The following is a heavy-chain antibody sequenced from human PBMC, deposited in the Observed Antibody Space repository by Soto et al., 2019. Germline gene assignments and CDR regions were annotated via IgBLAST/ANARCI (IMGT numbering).Heavy chain of an antibody. CDR3: RRGVTISGSAPRELPADV. CDR1: GGSFTSFS. Sequence: LEQSGAEVRSPGSSVTISCKASGGSFTSFSIDWVRQAPGEGLEWIGGVIRLIGKVRYSPTFQNRVTMTTDESANTALRHLRRLTSDGTAVDFCRRGVTISGSAPRELPADVWGQGTALIVSS. V-gene: IGHV1-69*05. D-gene: IGHD1-26*01. J-gene: IGHJ6*02. CDR2: VIRLIGKV.